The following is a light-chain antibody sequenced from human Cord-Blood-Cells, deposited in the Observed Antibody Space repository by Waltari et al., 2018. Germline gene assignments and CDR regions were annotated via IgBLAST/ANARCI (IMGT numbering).Light chain of an antibody. Sequence: NFMLTQPHSVSESPGKTVTISCTRSGGAIPRNYVQWYQQRPGSSPTTVIYEDNQRPSGVPDRFSGSIDSSSNSASLTISGLKTEDEADYYCQSYDSSNWVFGGGTKLTVL. CDR2: EDN. CDR1: GGAIPRNY. CDR3: QSYDSSNWV. V-gene: IGLV6-57*01. J-gene: IGLJ3*02.